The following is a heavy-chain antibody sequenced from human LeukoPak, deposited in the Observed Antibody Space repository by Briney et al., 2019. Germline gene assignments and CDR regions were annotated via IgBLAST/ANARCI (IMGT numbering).Heavy chain of an antibody. CDR3: ARGGLLLWFGETPTDLDV. V-gene: IGHV4-34*01. CDR2: INHSGST. Sequence: SETLSLTCAVYGGSFSGYYWSWIRQPPGKGLEWIGEINHSGSTNYNPSLKSRVTISVDTSKNQFSLKLSSVTAADTAVYYCARGGLLLWFGETPTDLDVWGKGTTVTVSS. J-gene: IGHJ6*04. CDR1: GGSFSGYY. D-gene: IGHD3-10*01.